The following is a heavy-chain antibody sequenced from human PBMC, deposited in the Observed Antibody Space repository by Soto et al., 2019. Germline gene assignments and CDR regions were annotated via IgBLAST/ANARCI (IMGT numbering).Heavy chain of an antibody. V-gene: IGHV3-9*01. CDR1: GFTFDDYA. D-gene: IGHD3-10*01. CDR3: ANLPLYGSGFDC. CDR2: ISWNGDAT. J-gene: IGHJ4*02. Sequence: EAQLVEAGGGLVQPGRYLRLSCVASGFTFDDYAIHWVRQAPGKGMEWVSGISWNGDATGYADYVKGRLTISRDKAKNSLYLQMSSLRTEDTAIYYCANLPLYGSGFDCWGQGTLVTVSS.